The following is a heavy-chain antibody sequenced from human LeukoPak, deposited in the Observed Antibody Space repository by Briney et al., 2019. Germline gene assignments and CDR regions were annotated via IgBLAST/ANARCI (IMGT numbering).Heavy chain of an antibody. CDR2: ISYDGSNK. Sequence: GRSLRLSCAASGFTFSSYGMHWVRQAPGKGLEWVAVISYDGSNKYYADSVKGRFTISRDNSKNTLYPQMNSLRAEDTAVYYCAEDHGYYYGSGSPGWENWFDPWGQGTLVTVSS. V-gene: IGHV3-30*18. CDR1: GFTFSSYG. D-gene: IGHD3-10*01. CDR3: AEDHGYYYGSGSPGWENWFDP. J-gene: IGHJ5*02.